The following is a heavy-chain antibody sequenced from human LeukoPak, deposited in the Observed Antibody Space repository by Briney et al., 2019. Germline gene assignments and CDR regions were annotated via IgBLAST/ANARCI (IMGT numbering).Heavy chain of an antibody. Sequence: SETLSLTCAVYGGSFSGYYWSWIRQPPGKGLEWIGYIYYSGSTNYNPSLKSRVTISVDTSKNQFSLKLSSVTAADTAVYYCARESIAARRSFGYWGQGTLVTVSS. D-gene: IGHD6-6*01. CDR3: ARESIAARRSFGY. V-gene: IGHV4-59*01. CDR1: GGSFSGYY. J-gene: IGHJ4*02. CDR2: IYYSGST.